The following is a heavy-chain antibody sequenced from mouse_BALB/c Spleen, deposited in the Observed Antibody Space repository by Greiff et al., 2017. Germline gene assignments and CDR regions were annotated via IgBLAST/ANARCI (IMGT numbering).Heavy chain of an antibody. V-gene: IGHV5-6-3*01. CDR3: ARDDYRDAMDY. CDR1: GFTFSSYG. D-gene: IGHD2-14*01. Sequence: EVQVVESGGGLVQPGGSLKLSCAASGFTFSSYGMSWVRQTPDKRLELVATINSNGGSTYYPDSVKGRFTISRDNAKNTLYLQMSSLKSEDTAMYYCARDDYRDAMDYWGQGTSVTVSS. J-gene: IGHJ4*01. CDR2: INSNGGST.